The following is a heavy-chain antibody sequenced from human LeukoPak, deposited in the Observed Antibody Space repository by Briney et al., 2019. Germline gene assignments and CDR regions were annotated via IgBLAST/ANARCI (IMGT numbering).Heavy chain of an antibody. D-gene: IGHD6-13*01. CDR1: GFTFSSYG. CDR3: ARNLRRSFAAPAF. CDR2: IWYDGSNK. Sequence: GRSLRLSCAASGFTFSSYGMHWVRQAPGKGLEWVAVIWYDGSNKYYADSVKGRFTISRDNSKNTLYLQMNSLRGEDTALFYCARNLRRSFAAPAFWGQGTLVTVSS. V-gene: IGHV3-33*01. J-gene: IGHJ4*02.